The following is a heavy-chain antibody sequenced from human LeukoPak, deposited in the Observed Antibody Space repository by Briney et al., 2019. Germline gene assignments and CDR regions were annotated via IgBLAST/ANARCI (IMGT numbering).Heavy chain of an antibody. CDR3: ARYFEVAGRWYLDY. J-gene: IGHJ4*02. V-gene: IGHV4-4*07. D-gene: IGHD2-15*01. CDR2: IYATGRT. Sequence: SETLSLTCTVSGGSINNHYWSWIRQPPGRGLEWIGLIYATGRTDYNPSFTSRATVSVDMSRYQFSLDLTSVTAADTAMYYCARYFEVAGRWYLDYWGQGTLVTVSS. CDR1: GGSINNHY.